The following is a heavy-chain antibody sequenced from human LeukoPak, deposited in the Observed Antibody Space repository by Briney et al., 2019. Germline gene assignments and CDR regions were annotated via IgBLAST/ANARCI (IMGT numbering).Heavy chain of an antibody. CDR3: ARDYCGSGTSTFDY. CDR1: GYTFSGYY. D-gene: IGHD3-10*01. V-gene: IGHV1-2*02. CDR2: INPNSGGT. J-gene: IGHJ4*02. Sequence: ASVKVSCKASGYTFSGYYMHWVRQAPGGGFEWLGWINPNSGGTNYAQKFQGRVTMTRDTSISITYMELSRLRSDDTAVYYCARDYCGSGTSTFDYWGQGTLVTVSS.